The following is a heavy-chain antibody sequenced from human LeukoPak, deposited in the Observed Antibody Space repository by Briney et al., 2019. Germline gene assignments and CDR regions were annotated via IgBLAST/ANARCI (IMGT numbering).Heavy chain of an antibody. J-gene: IGHJ3*02. CDR3: AKGRAVEGGAFDI. CDR2: IRWDGGTT. CDR1: GFTFDDYA. D-gene: IGHD2-15*01. Sequence: GGSLRLSCAASGFTFDDYAMHWVRQAPGKGLEWVSLIRWDGGTTYYADSVKGRFTISRDNSKNYLYLQMSSLRAEDTALYYCAKGRAVEGGAFDIWGQGTMVTVSS. V-gene: IGHV3-43D*03.